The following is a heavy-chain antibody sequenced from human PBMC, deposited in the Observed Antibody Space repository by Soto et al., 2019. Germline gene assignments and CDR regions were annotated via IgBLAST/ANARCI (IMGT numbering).Heavy chain of an antibody. J-gene: IGHJ3*02. D-gene: IGHD6-13*01. Sequence: ASVKVSCKASGYTFTGYYMHWVRQAPGQGLEWMGWINPNSGGTNYAQKFQGRVTMIRDTSISTAYMELSRLRSDDTAVYYCARAQGIAAAGTKEGAFDIWGQGTMVTVSS. V-gene: IGHV1-2*02. CDR1: GYTFTGYY. CDR3: ARAQGIAAAGTKEGAFDI. CDR2: INPNSGGT.